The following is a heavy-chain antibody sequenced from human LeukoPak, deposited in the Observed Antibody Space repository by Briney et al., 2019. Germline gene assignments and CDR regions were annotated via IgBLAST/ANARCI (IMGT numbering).Heavy chain of an antibody. CDR1: GGSISSYY. V-gene: IGHV4-4*09. CDR3: ARCSAWRSPLWY. D-gene: IGHD6-19*01. J-gene: IGHJ4*02. Sequence: SETLSLTCTVSGGSISSYYWSWIRQPPGKGLEWIGYIYSSGSTNYNPSLKSRVTISVDTSKNQFSLKLSSVTAADTALYYCARCSAWRSPLWYWGPGTLVTVSS. CDR2: IYSSGST.